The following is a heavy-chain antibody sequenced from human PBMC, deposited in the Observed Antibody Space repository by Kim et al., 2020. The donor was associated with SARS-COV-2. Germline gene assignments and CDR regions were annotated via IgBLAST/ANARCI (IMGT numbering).Heavy chain of an antibody. J-gene: IGHJ4*02. CDR2: ISGSGGST. CDR3: AKDEDIVVVVAARS. D-gene: IGHD2-15*01. Sequence: GGSLRLSCAASGFTFSSYAMSWVRQAPGKGLEWVSAISGSGGSTYYADSVKGRFTISRDNSKNTLYLQMNSLRAEDTAVYYCAKDEDIVVVVAARSWGQGTLVTVSS. V-gene: IGHV3-23*01. CDR1: GFTFSSYA.